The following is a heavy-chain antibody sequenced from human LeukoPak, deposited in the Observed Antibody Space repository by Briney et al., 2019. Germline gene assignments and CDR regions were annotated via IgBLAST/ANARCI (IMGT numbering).Heavy chain of an antibody. CDR2: INYSGNT. D-gene: IGHD4-17*01. CDR3: AREGRQDYVYFDY. CDR1: GGSINSYY. J-gene: IGHJ4*02. Sequence: SETLSPTCTVSGGSINSYYWSWIRQPPGKGLEWIGYINYSGNTDYNPSLKSRVTISVDTSKNQFSLKVISVTAADTAVYYCAREGRQDYVYFDYWGQGTLVTVSS. V-gene: IGHV4-59*01.